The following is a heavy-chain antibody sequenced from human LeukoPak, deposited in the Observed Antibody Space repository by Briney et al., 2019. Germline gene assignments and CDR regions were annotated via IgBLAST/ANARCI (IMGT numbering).Heavy chain of an antibody. J-gene: IGHJ4*01. V-gene: IGHV3-23*01. CDR3: AKGAQAAAGIFDY. Sequence: GGSLRLSCAASRLPFSSYAMSWVRQAPGKGLEWVSAISESGTGTYYADSVKGRFTISRDNSKNTLSLQMNSLRVEDTAVYYCAKGAQAAAGIFDYWGHGTLVTVSS. CDR2: ISESGTGT. CDR1: RLPFSSYA. D-gene: IGHD6-13*01.